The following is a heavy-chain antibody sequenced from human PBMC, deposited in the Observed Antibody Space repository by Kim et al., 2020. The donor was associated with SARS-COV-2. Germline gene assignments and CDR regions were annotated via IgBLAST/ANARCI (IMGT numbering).Heavy chain of an antibody. CDR3: AAYYYYGMDV. J-gene: IGHJ6*02. V-gene: IGHV3-30*03. Sequence: GGSLRLSCAASGFTFSRYGMHWVRQPPGKGLEWVAVISHDGSNKYCADSVKGRFTISRDNSKNTLYLQMNNLRAEDTAVYYCAAYYYYGMDVWGQGTTVTVSS. CDR2: ISHDGSNK. CDR1: GFTFSRYG.